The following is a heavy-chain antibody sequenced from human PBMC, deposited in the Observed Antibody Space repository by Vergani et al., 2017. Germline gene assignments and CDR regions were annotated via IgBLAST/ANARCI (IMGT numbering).Heavy chain of an antibody. Sequence: QVQLQESGPGLVKPSETLSLTCTVSGGSISSYYWSWIRQPPGKGLEWIGYIYYSGSTNYNPSLKSRGTISVDTSKNQFSLKLSSVTAADTAVYYCARGSFYYYYMDVWGKGTTVTVSS. CDR2: IYYSGST. CDR3: ARGSFYYYYMDV. CDR1: GGSISSYY. J-gene: IGHJ6*03. V-gene: IGHV4-59*12.